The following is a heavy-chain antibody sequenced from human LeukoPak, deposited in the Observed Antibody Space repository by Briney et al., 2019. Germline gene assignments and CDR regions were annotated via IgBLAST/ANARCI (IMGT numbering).Heavy chain of an antibody. D-gene: IGHD1-26*01. CDR3: ARDQVVGATAGTFDY. J-gene: IGHJ4*02. CDR1: GYTFTSFG. Sequence: ASVKVSCKASGYTFTSFGISWVRQAPGQGLEWVGWISAYNGHTNSAQKLQGRVTMTTDTSTSTASMELTRLTSDDTAVYYCARDQVVGATAGTFDYWGQGTLVTVSS. V-gene: IGHV1-18*01. CDR2: ISAYNGHT.